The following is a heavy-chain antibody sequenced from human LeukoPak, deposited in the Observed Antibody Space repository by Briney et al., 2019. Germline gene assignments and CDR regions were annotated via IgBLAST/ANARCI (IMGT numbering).Heavy chain of an antibody. J-gene: IGHJ4*02. Sequence: GASVKVSCKASGYTFTGYYMHWVRQAPGQGLEWMGWINPNSGGTNYAQKFQGRVTMTRDTSISTAYMELSRLRSDDTAVYYCAREHGSSWYYFDYWGQGTLVTVSS. V-gene: IGHV1-2*02. CDR1: GYTFTGYY. CDR2: INPNSGGT. CDR3: AREHGSSWYYFDY. D-gene: IGHD6-13*01.